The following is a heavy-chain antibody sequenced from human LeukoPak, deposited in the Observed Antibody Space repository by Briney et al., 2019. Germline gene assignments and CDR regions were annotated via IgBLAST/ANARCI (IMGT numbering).Heavy chain of an antibody. CDR2: IYYTGST. J-gene: IGHJ4*02. CDR3: ARVGFGNTPHPIDY. Sequence: PSETLSLICTVPGGSISSYYWSWIRQPPGKGLEWIGYIYYTGSTNYNPSLKSRVTISVDTSKNQFSLQLSSVTAADTAVYYCARVGFGNTPHPIDYWGQGTLVTVSS. CDR1: GGSISSYY. D-gene: IGHD4-23*01. V-gene: IGHV4-59*01.